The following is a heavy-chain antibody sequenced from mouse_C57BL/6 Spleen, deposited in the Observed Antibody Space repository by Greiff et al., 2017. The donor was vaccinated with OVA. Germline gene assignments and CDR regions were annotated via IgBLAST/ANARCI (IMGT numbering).Heavy chain of an antibody. CDR3: ARGITTVVAPDYYAMDY. CDR2: ISSGGSYT. D-gene: IGHD1-1*01. J-gene: IGHJ4*01. Sequence: EVKLVESGGDLVKPGGSLKLSCAASGFTFSSYGMSWVRQTPDKRLEWVATISSGGSYTYYPDSVKGRFTISRDNAKNTLYLQMSSLKSEDTAMYYCARGITTVVAPDYYAMDYWGQGTSVTVSS. CDR1: GFTFSSYG. V-gene: IGHV5-6*02.